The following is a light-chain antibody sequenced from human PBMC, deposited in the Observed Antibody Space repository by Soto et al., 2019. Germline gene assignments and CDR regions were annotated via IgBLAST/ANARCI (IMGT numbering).Light chain of an antibody. Sequence: EILMTQSPDSLSVSPGETATLSCRASQSLNTDLAWYQQNPGQAPRLLLYGASTRATGISTRFSGGGSGTEFTLTISGLQSEDSAVYDCQQYKSWPPITFGHGTRLEI. V-gene: IGKV3-15*01. CDR1: QSLNTD. J-gene: IGKJ5*01. CDR3: QQYKSWPPIT. CDR2: GAS.